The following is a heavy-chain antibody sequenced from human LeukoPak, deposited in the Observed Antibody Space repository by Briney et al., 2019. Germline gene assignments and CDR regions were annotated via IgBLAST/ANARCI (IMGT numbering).Heavy chain of an antibody. Sequence: ASVKVSCKASGGTFSSYAISWVRQAPGQGLEWMGGIIPIFGTANYAQKFQGRVTITTDESTSTAYMELSSLRSEDTAVYYCAREAYCGGDCQKWFDPWGQGTLVTVSS. D-gene: IGHD2-21*02. CDR1: GGTFSSYA. CDR3: AREAYCGGDCQKWFDP. CDR2: IIPIFGTA. V-gene: IGHV1-69*05. J-gene: IGHJ5*02.